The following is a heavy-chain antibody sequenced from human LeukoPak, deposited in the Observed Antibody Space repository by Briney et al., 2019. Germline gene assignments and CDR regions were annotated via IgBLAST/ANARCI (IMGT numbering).Heavy chain of an antibody. J-gene: IGHJ6*04. D-gene: IGHD3-10*02. CDR1: GSTFSSYE. CDR2: ISSSGSTI. CDR3: AELGITMIGGV. Sequence: PGGSLRLSCAASGSTFSSYEMNWVREAPGKGLGWASYISSSGSTIYYADSVKGRFTISRDNAKNSLYLQMNSLRAEDTAVYYCAELGITMIGGVWGKGTTVTISS. V-gene: IGHV3-48*03.